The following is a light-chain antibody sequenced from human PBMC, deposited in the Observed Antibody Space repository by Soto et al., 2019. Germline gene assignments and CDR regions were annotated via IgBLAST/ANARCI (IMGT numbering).Light chain of an antibody. J-gene: IGKJ4*01. CDR2: WAS. CDR3: QQYYTTPLT. V-gene: IGKV4-1*01. Sequence: DIVMTQSPDSLAVSLGERATIKCKSSQSVLSSSNNKNYLAWYQQTTGQPPKLLISWASTRASGVPDRFSGSGSGTDFTLTISSLQSADVAVYYCQQYYTTPLTFGGGTKVEIK. CDR1: QSVLSSSNNKNY.